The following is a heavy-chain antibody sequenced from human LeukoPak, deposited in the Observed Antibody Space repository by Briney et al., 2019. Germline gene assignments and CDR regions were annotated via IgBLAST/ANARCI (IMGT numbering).Heavy chain of an antibody. Sequence: PGGSLTLSCAASGLTFSSNAVSWVRQAPGKGLEWVSGISGSGGTTYYADSVKDRFVISRDNSKSTLYLQMSSLRAEDTAVYYCAVGARYGSYETTFDYWGQGAVVTVSS. CDR3: AVGARYGSYETTFDY. D-gene: IGHD5-18*01. CDR2: ISGSGGTT. J-gene: IGHJ4*02. V-gene: IGHV3-23*01. CDR1: GLTFSSNA.